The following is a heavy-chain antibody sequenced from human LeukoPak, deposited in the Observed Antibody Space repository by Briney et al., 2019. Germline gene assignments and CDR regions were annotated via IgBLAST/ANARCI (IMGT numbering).Heavy chain of an antibody. J-gene: IGHJ3*02. D-gene: IGHD3-22*01. CDR1: GFTFSSYA. CDR2: ISYDGSNK. CDR3: ARDRSSDVDAFDI. Sequence: GGSLRLSCAASGFTFSSYAMHWVRQASGKGLEWVAVISYDGSNKYYADSVKGRFTISRDNSKNTLYLQMNSLRAEDTAVYYCARDRSSDVDAFDIWGQGTMVTVSS. V-gene: IGHV3-30-3*01.